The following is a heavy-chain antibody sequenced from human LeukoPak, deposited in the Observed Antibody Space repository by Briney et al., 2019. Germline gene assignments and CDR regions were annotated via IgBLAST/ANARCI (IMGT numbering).Heavy chain of an antibody. J-gene: IGHJ4*02. CDR2: IYYSGST. Sequence: AETLSLTCTVSGGSISSYYWSWIRQPPGKGLEWIGYIYYSGSTNYNPSLKSRVTISVDTSKKQFSLKLSSVTAADTAVYYCARDREKGIAAAGSFDYWGQGTLVTVSS. CDR3: ARDREKGIAAAGSFDY. D-gene: IGHD6-13*01. CDR1: GGSISSYY. V-gene: IGHV4-59*01.